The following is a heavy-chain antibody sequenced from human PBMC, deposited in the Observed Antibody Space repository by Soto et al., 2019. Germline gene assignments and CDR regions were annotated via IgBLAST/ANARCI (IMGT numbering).Heavy chain of an antibody. J-gene: IGHJ4*02. V-gene: IGHV4-4*02. CDR2: IYHSGST. CDR1: GGSISSSNW. D-gene: IGHD2-2*01. CDR3: ARDPPLPAAMVD. Sequence: QVQLQESGPGLVKPSGTLSLTCAVSGGSISSSNWWSWVRQPPGKGLEWIGEIYHSGSTTYNPSLQSRVTISVDQSKNQFSLQLSSVTAADTALYYCARDPPLPAAMVDWGQGTLVTVSS.